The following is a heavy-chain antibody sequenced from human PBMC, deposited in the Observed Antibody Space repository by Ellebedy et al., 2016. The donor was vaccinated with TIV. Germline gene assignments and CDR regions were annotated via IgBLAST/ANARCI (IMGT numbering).Heavy chain of an antibody. CDR2: INPSGGST. Sequence: GESLKISCKASGYTFTSYYMHWVRQAPGQGLEWMGIINPSGGSTTYAQKFQGKVTMTRDTSTSTVYMELSSLRSEDTAVYYCARDYISSSQDYYYYSMDVWGQGTTVTVSS. V-gene: IGHV1-46*01. CDR1: GYTFTSYY. D-gene: IGHD6-6*01. J-gene: IGHJ6*02. CDR3: ARDYISSSQDYYYYSMDV.